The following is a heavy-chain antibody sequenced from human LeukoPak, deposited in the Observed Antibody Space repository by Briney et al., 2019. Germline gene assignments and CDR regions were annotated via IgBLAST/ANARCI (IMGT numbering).Heavy chain of an antibody. D-gene: IGHD3-22*01. CDR2: MYLSGTT. CDR3: AGLVGRYSSGLYYYYFDY. J-gene: IGHJ4*02. Sequence: SGTLSLTCTVSGDSINSLDLWSWVRQPPGKGLEWIGEMYLSGTTHSNPSVKSRVTISIDKSKNQFFLNLSSVTAADTAVYYCAGLVGRYSSGLYYYYFDYWGQGALVTVSS. CDR1: GDSINSLDL. V-gene: IGHV4-4*02.